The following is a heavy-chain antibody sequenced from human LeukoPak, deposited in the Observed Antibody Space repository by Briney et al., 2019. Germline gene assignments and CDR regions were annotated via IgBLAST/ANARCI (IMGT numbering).Heavy chain of an antibody. V-gene: IGHV4-34*01. CDR3: ATGDYYYGSGSYYNWEFDY. D-gene: IGHD3-10*01. CDR2: INHSGST. Sequence: PSETLSLTCAVYGGSFSGYYWSWIRQPPGKGLEWIGEINHSGSTNYNPSLKSRVTISVDTSKNQFSLKLSSVTAADTAVYYCATGDYYYGSGSYYNWEFDYWGQGTLVTVSS. J-gene: IGHJ4*02. CDR1: GGSFSGYY.